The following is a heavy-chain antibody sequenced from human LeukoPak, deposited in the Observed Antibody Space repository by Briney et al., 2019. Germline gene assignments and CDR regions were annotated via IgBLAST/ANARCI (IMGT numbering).Heavy chain of an antibody. V-gene: IGHV4-38-2*02. J-gene: IGHJ4*02. D-gene: IGHD2-2*01. Sequence: SETLSLTCTVSGYSISSGYYWGWIRQPPGKGLEWIGEINHSGSTNYNPSLKSRVTISVDTSKNQFSLKLSSVTAADTAVYYCARDRWVRYCSSTSCYDGGFDYWGQGTLVTVSS. CDR3: ARDRWVRYCSSTSCYDGGFDY. CDR2: INHSGST. CDR1: GYSISSGYY.